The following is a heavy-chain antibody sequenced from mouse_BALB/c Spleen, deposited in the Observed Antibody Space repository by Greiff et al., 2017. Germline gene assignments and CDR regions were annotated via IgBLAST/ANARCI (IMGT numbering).Heavy chain of an antibody. D-gene: IGHD1-1*01. CDR1: GYTFTDYE. J-gene: IGHJ3*01. CDR2: IDPETGGT. CDR3: TTDYYGSSFFLAY. Sequence: QVQLQQSGAELVRPGASVTLSCKASGYTFTDYEMHWVKQTPVHGLEWIGAIDPETGGTAYNQKFKGKATLTADKSSSTAYMELRSLTSEDSAVYYCTTDYYGSSFFLAYWGQGTLVTVSA. V-gene: IGHV1-15*01.